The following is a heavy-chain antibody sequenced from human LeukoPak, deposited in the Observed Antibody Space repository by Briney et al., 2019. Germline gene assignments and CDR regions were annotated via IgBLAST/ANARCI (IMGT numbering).Heavy chain of an antibody. CDR2: IEPSDSYT. V-gene: IGHV5-10-1*01. D-gene: IGHD3-22*01. CDR1: GYSYISYW. J-gene: IGHJ6*02. CDR3: ARHPQYSSYYDSLYGYYYYGMDV. Sequence: GGSLQLYCLGSGYSYISYWISWVRQLPGKGLEWMGRIEPSDSYTNYSPSFQGHVTISADKSISTAYLQWSSLKASDTAMYYCARHPQYSSYYDSLYGYYYYGMDVWGQGTTVTVSS.